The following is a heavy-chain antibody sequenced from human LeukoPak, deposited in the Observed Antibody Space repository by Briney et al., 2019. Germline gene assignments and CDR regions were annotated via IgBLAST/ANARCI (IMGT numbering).Heavy chain of an antibody. V-gene: IGHV3-74*01. Sequence: GGSLRLSCAGSGFTFTRFWMHWVRQAPGKGPVWVARINVEGTTTTYADSVEGRFTISRDENTLYLQMNHLRVDDTAVYYCARGGEEPFDYWGQGTLVTVSP. CDR1: GFTFTRFW. CDR3: ARGGEEPFDY. J-gene: IGHJ4*02. CDR2: INVEGTTT. D-gene: IGHD3-10*01.